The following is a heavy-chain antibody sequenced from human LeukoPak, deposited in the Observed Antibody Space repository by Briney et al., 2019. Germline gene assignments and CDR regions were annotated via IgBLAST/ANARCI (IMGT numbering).Heavy chain of an antibody. CDR2: INSDGSST. CDR3: ACLGVPGSYKHFFDY. CDR1: GLTLSRYW. Sequence: PGGSLRLSCAASGLTLSRYWMHWVRQAPGKGQVWVSRINSDGSSTNYADSVKGRLTISRDNAKNTLYLQMNSLRAEDTALYYCACLGVPGSYKHFFDYWGQGTLVTVSS. J-gene: IGHJ4*02. V-gene: IGHV3-74*01. D-gene: IGHD3-10*01.